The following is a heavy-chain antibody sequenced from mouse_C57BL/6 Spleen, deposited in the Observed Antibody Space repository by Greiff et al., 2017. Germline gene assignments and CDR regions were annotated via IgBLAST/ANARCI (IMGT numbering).Heavy chain of an antibody. J-gene: IGHJ2*01. D-gene: IGHD1-1*01. CDR2: ISSGSSTI. Sequence: EVHLVESGGGLVKPGGSLKLSCAASGFTFSDYGMHWVRQAPEKGLEWVAYISSGSSTIYYADTVKGRFTISSDNATNTLFLQMTSLRSEDTAMYYCARARGYGSRFFDYWGQGTTLTVSS. CDR3: ARARGYGSRFFDY. CDR1: GFTFSDYG. V-gene: IGHV5-17*01.